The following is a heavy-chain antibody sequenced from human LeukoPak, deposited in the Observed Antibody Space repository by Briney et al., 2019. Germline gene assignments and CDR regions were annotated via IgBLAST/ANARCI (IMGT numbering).Heavy chain of an antibody. CDR1: GFTFSNYG. V-gene: IGHV3-30*18. CDR3: AKVALFSGYYPPFDY. Sequence: GGSLRLSCTASGFTFSNYGMHWVRQAPGKGLEWVAVISYDGSNEYYADSVKGRFTISRDNSKYTLFLQMNSLRPEDTAVYHCAKVALFSGYYPPFDYWGQGTLVTVSS. J-gene: IGHJ4*02. D-gene: IGHD3-22*01. CDR2: ISYDGSNE.